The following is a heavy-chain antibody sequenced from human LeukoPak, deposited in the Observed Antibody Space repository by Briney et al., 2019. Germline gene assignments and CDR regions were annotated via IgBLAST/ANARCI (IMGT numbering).Heavy chain of an antibody. D-gene: IGHD6-13*01. V-gene: IGHV4-34*01. Sequence: DPSETLSLTCAVYGGSFNGFYWSWIRQTPGKGLEWIGEINRSGTTNYKPSLKSRVTISVDTSKSQVSLMLKSVTAADTAVYYCARGSWYDAFDIWGQGTMVTVSS. CDR3: ARGSWYDAFDI. CDR1: GGSFNGFY. CDR2: INRSGTT. J-gene: IGHJ3*02.